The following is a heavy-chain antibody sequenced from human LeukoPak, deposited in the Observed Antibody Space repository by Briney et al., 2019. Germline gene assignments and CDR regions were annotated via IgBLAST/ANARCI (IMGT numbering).Heavy chain of an antibody. Sequence: SETLSLTCTVSGGSISNYYWSWIRQPPGKGLEWIGYIYYSGSINYNPSLKSRVIISVDTSKNQFSLKLSSVAAADTAVYYCARDYGDYFDYWGQGTLVTVSS. J-gene: IGHJ4*02. CDR2: IYYSGSI. D-gene: IGHD4-17*01. CDR1: GGSISNYY. CDR3: ARDYGDYFDY. V-gene: IGHV4-59*01.